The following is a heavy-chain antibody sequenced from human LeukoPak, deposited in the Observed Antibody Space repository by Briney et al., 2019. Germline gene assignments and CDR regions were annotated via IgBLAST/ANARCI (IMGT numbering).Heavy chain of an antibody. CDR2: IYHSGST. V-gene: IGHV4-39*01. Sequence: SETLSLTCVVSGVSISSSSHYWGWIRQPPGKGLEWIGSIYHSGSTSYNASLKSRVTISVDTSKNQFSLKLASVTAADTAVYFCARRVDTSSGGYFDSWGQGILVTVSS. J-gene: IGHJ4*02. CDR3: ARRVDTSSGGYFDS. CDR1: GVSISSSSHY. D-gene: IGHD3-22*01.